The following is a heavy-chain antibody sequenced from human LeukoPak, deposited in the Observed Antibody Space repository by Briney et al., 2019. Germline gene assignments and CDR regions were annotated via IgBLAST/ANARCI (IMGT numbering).Heavy chain of an antibody. V-gene: IGHV3-48*04. CDR1: GFTVSSNY. CDR3: TGKFDY. Sequence: PGGSLRLSCAASGFTVSSNYMSWVRQAPGKGLEWVSYISDSSGTIYYADSVKGRFTISRDNAKNSLYLQMNSLRAEDTAVYYCTGKFDYWGQGTPVTVSS. J-gene: IGHJ4*02. CDR2: ISDSSGTI.